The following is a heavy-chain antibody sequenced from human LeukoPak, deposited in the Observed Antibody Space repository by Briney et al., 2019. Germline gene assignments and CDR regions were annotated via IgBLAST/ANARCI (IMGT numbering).Heavy chain of an antibody. V-gene: IGHV3-74*01. CDR3: AREGHQGLFCGSTSCYVY. CDR2: VNGDGTIT. Sequence: PGGSLRLSCAASGFSFRNYWMHWVRQDPGKGLVWVSRVNGDGTITNYADSVKGRFTISRDNAKDTLCLQMDSLRAEDTAVYYCAREGHQGLFCGSTSCYVYWGQGTLVTVSS. D-gene: IGHD2-2*01. J-gene: IGHJ4*02. CDR1: GFSFRNYW.